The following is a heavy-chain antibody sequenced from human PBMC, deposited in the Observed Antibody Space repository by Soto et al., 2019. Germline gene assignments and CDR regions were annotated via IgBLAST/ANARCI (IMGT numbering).Heavy chain of an antibody. CDR3: ARDPDLIEAAGNYFDY. V-gene: IGHV3-30-3*01. CDR2: VSFDGVNK. CDR1: GFTLNTYS. D-gene: IGHD6-13*01. Sequence: PGGSLRLSCSVSGFTLNTYSMHWVRQAPGKGLEWVAVVSFDGVNKHYRDSVKGRFTISRDIAKNMLYLQMTSLRLEDTALYYCARDPDLIEAAGNYFDYWCQGTLVTVSS. J-gene: IGHJ4*02.